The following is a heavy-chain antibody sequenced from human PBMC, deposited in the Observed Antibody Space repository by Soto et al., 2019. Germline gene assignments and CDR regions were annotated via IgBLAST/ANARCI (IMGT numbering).Heavy chain of an antibody. CDR1: GYTFTSYG. Sequence: QVPLVQSGAEVKKPGASVKVSCKASGYTFTSYGISWVRQAPGQGLEWMGWISAYNGNTNYAQKLQGRVTMTTDTSTSTAYMELRSLRSDDTAVYYCAMLYCSGGSCYSIGLVYFDYWGQGTLVTVSS. V-gene: IGHV1-18*01. D-gene: IGHD2-15*01. CDR3: AMLYCSGGSCYSIGLVYFDY. J-gene: IGHJ4*02. CDR2: ISAYNGNT.